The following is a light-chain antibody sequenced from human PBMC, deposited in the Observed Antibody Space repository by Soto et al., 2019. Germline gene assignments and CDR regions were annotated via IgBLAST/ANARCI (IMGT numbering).Light chain of an antibody. Sequence: DIQMTQSPSSVSASVGDRVTITCRASQGINNWLAWYQQKPGEPPKLLIYTTSNLQSGVPSRCSGSGSGTDFTLTISMLQPEDFATYYCQQANSFPLTFGGGTKVEIK. CDR1: QGINNW. CDR3: QQANSFPLT. CDR2: TTS. J-gene: IGKJ4*01. V-gene: IGKV1D-12*01.